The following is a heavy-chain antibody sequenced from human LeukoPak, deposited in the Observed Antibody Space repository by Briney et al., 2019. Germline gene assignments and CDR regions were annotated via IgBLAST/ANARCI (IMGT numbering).Heavy chain of an antibody. Sequence: PSETLSLTCTVSGDSISNGVKYWSWIRQHPGRGLEWIGYIYHSGRSCYNPSLKSRITMSVDTSKNQFSLNLSSATAADTAVYYCARDQVECTGGTCQSRVGFDFWGQGTLVTVSS. J-gene: IGHJ4*02. D-gene: IGHD2-8*02. CDR2: IYHSGRS. CDR1: GDSISNGVKY. CDR3: ARDQVECTGGTCQSRVGFDF. V-gene: IGHV4-31*03.